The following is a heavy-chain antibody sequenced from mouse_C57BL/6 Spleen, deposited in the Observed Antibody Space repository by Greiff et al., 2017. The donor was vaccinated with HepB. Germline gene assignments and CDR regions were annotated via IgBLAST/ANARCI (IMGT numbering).Heavy chain of an antibody. CDR2: ISDGGSYT. D-gene: IGHD4-1*01. Sequence: EVKVVESGGGLVKPGGSLKLSCAASGFTFSSYAMSWVRQTPEKRLEWVATISDGGSYTYYPDNVKGRFTISRDNAKNNLYLQMSHLKSEDTAMYYCARDDWEGDYFDYWGQGTTLTVSS. CDR3: ARDDWEGDYFDY. CDR1: GFTFSSYA. J-gene: IGHJ2*01. V-gene: IGHV5-4*01.